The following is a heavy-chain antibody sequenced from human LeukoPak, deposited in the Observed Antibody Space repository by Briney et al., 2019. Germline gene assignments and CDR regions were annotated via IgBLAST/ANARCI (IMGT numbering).Heavy chain of an antibody. CDR1: GFTFSSYS. J-gene: IGHJ4*02. D-gene: IGHD1-26*01. CDR3: ARVLDSGSYFVY. CDR2: ISSSSSYI. V-gene: IGHV3-21*01. Sequence: GGSLRLSCAASGFTFSSYSMNWVRQAPGKGLEWVSSISSSSSYIYYADSVKGRFTISRDNAKNSLYLQMNSLRAEDTAVYYCARVLDSGSYFVYWGQGTLVTVSS.